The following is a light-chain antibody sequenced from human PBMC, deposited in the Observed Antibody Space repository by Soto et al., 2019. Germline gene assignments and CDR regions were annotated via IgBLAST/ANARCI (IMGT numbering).Light chain of an antibody. Sequence: EIVLTQSPGTLSLSPGERATLSCRASQSVNSAYVAWYQQNPGQAPRVLIYGASTRATGIPHRFSGSGSGTDFSLIISRLEPEDSAMYYCQLYGSSPPWAFGQGTKVEIK. V-gene: IGKV3-20*01. CDR1: QSVNSAY. CDR2: GAS. J-gene: IGKJ1*01. CDR3: QLYGSSPPWA.